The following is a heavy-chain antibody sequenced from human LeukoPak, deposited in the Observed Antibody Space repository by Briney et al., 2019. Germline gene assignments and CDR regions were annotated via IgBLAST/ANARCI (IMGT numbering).Heavy chain of an antibody. CDR3: AGSPLYDFWSGYSYFDY. J-gene: IGHJ4*02. CDR2: ISSSSSTI. V-gene: IGHV3-48*01. Sequence: GGSLRLSCAASGFTFSIYSMNWVRQAPGKGLEWVSYISSSSSTIYYADSVKGPFTISRDNAKNSLYLQMNSLRAEDTAVYYCAGSPLYDFWSGYSYFDYWGQGTLVTVSS. D-gene: IGHD3-3*01. CDR1: GFTFSIYS.